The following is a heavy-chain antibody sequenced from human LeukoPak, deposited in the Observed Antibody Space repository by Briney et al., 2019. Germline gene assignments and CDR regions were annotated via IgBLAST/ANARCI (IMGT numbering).Heavy chain of an antibody. CDR1: GFTFSSHA. CDR2: ISGSGGST. D-gene: IGHD6-19*01. V-gene: IGHV3-23*01. Sequence: GGSMRLSCAASGFTFSSHAMSWVRQAPGKGLEWVSAISGSGGSTYYADFVKGRFTISRDNSKNTLYLQMNSLRAEDTAVYYCAKGGEKYSSGWYPHYYYYYMDVWGKGTTVTVSS. J-gene: IGHJ6*03. CDR3: AKGGEKYSSGWYPHYYYYYMDV.